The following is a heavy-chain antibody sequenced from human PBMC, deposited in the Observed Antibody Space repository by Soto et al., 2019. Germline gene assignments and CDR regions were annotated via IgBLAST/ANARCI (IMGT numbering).Heavy chain of an antibody. D-gene: IGHD2-2*01. CDR1: GGTFSSHV. J-gene: IGHJ3*02. V-gene: IGHV1-69*01. CDR2: IIPIFETS. Sequence: QVQLVQSGPEVKKPGSSVRVSCKASGGTFSSHVVTWVRQAPGQGLEWMGGIIPIFETSNYAQKFQGRVSITADESTNTAYLALLRLTFEDTAVYYCARPLSCISSDCYCANDAFSIWGQGTVVTVSS. CDR3: ARPLSCISSDCYCANDAFSI.